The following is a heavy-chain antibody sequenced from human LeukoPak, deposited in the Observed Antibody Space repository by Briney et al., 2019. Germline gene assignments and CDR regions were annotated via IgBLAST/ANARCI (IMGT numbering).Heavy chain of an antibody. V-gene: IGHV4-61*01. CDR2: IYYSGST. Sequence: PSETLSLTCTVSGGSISSGSYYWSWIRQPPGKGLEWIGYIYYSGSTNYNPSLKSRVTISVDTSKNQFSLKLSSVTAADTAVYYCARFTDYWGQGTLVTVSS. CDR1: GGSISSGSYY. CDR3: ARFTDY. J-gene: IGHJ4*02.